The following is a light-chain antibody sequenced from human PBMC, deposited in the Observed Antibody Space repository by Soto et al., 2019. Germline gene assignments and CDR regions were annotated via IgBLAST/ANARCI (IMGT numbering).Light chain of an antibody. J-gene: IGKJ5*01. CDR1: QSVSSSY. Sequence: EIVLTQSPATLSLSPGERATLSCRASQSVSSSYLAWYQQNPGQAPRLLIYGASTRATDIPDRFSGSGSGTDFTLTISRLEPEDFAVYYCQHRSSWPITFGQGTRLEIK. CDR2: GAS. V-gene: IGKV3D-20*02. CDR3: QHRSSWPIT.